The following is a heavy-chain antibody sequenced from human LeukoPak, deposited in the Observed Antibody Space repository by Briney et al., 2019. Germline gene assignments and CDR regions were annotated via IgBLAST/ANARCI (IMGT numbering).Heavy chain of an antibody. CDR3: ARWEITMVRGAFDI. Sequence: SETLSPTCTVSGGSISSGGYYWSWIRQHPGKGLEWIGYIYYSGSTYYNPSLKSRVTISVDTSKNQFSLKLSSVTAADTAVYYCARWEITMVRGAFDIWGQGTMVTVSS. V-gene: IGHV4-31*03. D-gene: IGHD3-10*01. CDR2: IYYSGST. J-gene: IGHJ3*02. CDR1: GGSISSGGYY.